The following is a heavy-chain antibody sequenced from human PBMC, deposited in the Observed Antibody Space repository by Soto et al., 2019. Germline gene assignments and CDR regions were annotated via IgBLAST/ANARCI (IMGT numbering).Heavy chain of an antibody. V-gene: IGHV4-4*07. Sequence: QVQLQESGPGLVKPSETLSLTCTVSGGSISGYYWTWIRQPAGKGLEWIGRKHTSGTTNYNPSLKGRVPMSIDTSTNQSSLNLSSVTAADTPVYYCAGGGEFYVLDVWGQGTTVAVSS. CDR2: KHTSGTT. CDR1: GGSISGYY. CDR3: AGGGEFYVLDV. J-gene: IGHJ6*02. D-gene: IGHD3-16*01.